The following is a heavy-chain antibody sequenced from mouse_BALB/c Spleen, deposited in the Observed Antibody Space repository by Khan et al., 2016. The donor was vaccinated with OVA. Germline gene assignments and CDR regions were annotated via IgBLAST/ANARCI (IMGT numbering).Heavy chain of an antibody. V-gene: IGHV4-1*02. CDR1: GFDFSRYW. Sequence: EVQLQESGGGLVQPGGSLTLSCAASGFDFSRYWMSWVRQAPGKGLEWIVAINPDSSTITYTPSLKDKFIISRDNAKNPLYLQMSKVRSEETALYYGARPDRYDGKAWFAYWGQGTRGTVSA. CDR2: INPDSSTI. CDR3: ARPDRYDGKAWFAY. D-gene: IGHD2-14*01. J-gene: IGHJ3*01.